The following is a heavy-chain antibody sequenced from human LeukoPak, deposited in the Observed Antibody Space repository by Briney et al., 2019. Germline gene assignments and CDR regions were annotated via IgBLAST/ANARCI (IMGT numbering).Heavy chain of an antibody. D-gene: IGHD2-2*02. CDR3: ARTNCSSTSCYKARRNWFDP. CDR1: GYSFTSYW. Sequence: GESLKISCKGSGYSFTSYWIGWVRQMPGKGLEWMGIIYPGDSGTRYSPSFQGQVTISADKSISTAYLQWSSLKASDTAMYYCARTNCSSTSCYKARRNWFDPWGQGTLVTVSS. J-gene: IGHJ5*02. CDR2: IYPGDSGT. V-gene: IGHV5-51*01.